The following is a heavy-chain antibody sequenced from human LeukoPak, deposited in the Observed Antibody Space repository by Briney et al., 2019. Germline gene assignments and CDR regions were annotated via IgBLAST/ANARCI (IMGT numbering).Heavy chain of an antibody. CDR3: ARAWLRRKYYYYMDV. D-gene: IGHD5-12*01. Sequence: GASVKVSCKASGYTFSNYGMSWVRQAPGHGLEWMGWISGFNGHTKYSQKPQGRVTMTTDTSTSTAYMEVRSLRSDDTAVYYCARAWLRRKYYYYMDVWGKGTTVTVSS. CDR1: GYTFSNYG. J-gene: IGHJ6*03. CDR2: ISGFNGHT. V-gene: IGHV1-18*04.